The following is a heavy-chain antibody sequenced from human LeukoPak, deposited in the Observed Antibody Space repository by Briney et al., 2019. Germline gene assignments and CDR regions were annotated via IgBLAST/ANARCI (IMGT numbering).Heavy chain of an antibody. D-gene: IGHD3-22*01. CDR3: ARGFPSRRNYDINGYYSYYFDY. CDR2: ISAYNGNT. J-gene: IGHJ4*02. V-gene: IGHV1-18*01. Sequence: ASVKVSCKASGYTFTSYGISWVRQAPGQGLEWMGWISAYNGNTNYAQKFQGRVTMTTDTSTTTAYMELRSLRFDDTAVYYCARGFPSRRNYDINGYYSYYFDYWGQGTLVTVSS. CDR1: GYTFTSYG.